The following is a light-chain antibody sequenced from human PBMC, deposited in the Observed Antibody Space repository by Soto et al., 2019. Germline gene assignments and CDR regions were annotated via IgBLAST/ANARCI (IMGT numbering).Light chain of an antibody. CDR2: GAS. CDR3: QQYGSSPGWT. J-gene: IGKJ1*01. Sequence: EIVLTQSPGTLSLSPGERATLSCRASQSVSSSYLAWYQQKPGQAPRLLIYGASSRATGIPDRFSGSGSGTDFTLTISRLEPEEFAGYYCQQYGSSPGWTFGQGTKVEIK. CDR1: QSVSSSY. V-gene: IGKV3-20*01.